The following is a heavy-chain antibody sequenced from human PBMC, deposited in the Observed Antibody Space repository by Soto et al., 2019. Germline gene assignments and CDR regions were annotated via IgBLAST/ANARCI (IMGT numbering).Heavy chain of an antibody. CDR1: GYTLTSYG. D-gene: IGHD2-2*01. J-gene: IGHJ6*03. CDR2: ISAYNGNT. Sequence: ASVKVCCKASGYTLTSYGISWVRQAPGQGLEWMGWISAYNGNTNYAQKLQGRVTMTTDTSTSTAYMELRSLRSDDTAVYYCASTRYCSSTSCPRDYYYYYMDVWGKGTTVTVSS. V-gene: IGHV1-18*01. CDR3: ASTRYCSSTSCPRDYYYYYMDV.